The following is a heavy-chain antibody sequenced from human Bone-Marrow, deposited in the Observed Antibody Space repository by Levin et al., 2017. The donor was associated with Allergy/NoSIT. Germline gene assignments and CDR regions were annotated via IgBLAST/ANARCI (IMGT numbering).Heavy chain of an antibody. CDR3: ARAIVVVPAAIPALYYYYYGMDV. CDR1: GYTFTSYD. V-gene: IGHV1-8*01. CDR2: MNPNSGNT. J-gene: IGHJ6*02. Sequence: ASVKVSCKASGYTFTSYDINWVRQATGQGLEWMGWMNPNSGNTGYAQKFQGRVTMTRNTSISTAYMELSSLRSEDTAVYYCARAIVVVPAAIPALYYYYYGMDVWGQGTTVTVSS. D-gene: IGHD2-2*01.